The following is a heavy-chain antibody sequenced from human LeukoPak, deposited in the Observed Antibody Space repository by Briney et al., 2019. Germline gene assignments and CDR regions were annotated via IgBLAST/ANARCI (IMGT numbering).Heavy chain of an antibody. CDR3: ARETGYYYDNSGFYPGAFDI. D-gene: IGHD3-22*01. J-gene: IGHJ3*02. V-gene: IGHV4-30-2*01. CDR2: IYHSGTI. Sequence: KPSETLSLTCAVSGGSISSGPYSWSWIRQPPGKGLEWIGYIYHSGTIYYNPSLRSRATISVDRSKNQFSLKLSSVTAADTAVFYCARETGYYYDNSGFYPGAFDIWGQGTMVTVSS. CDR1: GGSISSGPYS.